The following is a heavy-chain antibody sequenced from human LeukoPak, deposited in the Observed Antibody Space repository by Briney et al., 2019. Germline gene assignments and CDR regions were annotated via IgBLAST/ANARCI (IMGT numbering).Heavy chain of an antibody. CDR2: IFYSGST. Sequence: TSETLSLTCTVSGGSISSYYWGWIRQPPGKGLEWIGNIFYSGSTYYSPSLRSRVTISLDTSRNQFSLKLNSVTAADTAVYYCAKSNGYGLVDIWGQGTMVTVSS. CDR1: GGSISSYY. CDR3: AKSNGYGLVDI. J-gene: IGHJ3*02. V-gene: IGHV4-39*07. D-gene: IGHD3-10*01.